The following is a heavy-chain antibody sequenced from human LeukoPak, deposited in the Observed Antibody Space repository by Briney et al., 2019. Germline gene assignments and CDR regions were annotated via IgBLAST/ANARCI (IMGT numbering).Heavy chain of an antibody. CDR2: IKKDESEK. CDR1: GFSFSSYW. J-gene: IGHJ4*02. V-gene: IGHV3-7*03. Sequence: PGGSLRLSCAASGFSFSSYWMSWVRQAPGKGLEWVANIKKDESEKDYVDSVKGRFTISRDNAKNSLYLQMNSLRAEDTAVYYCATYSGAHHKTFDDWGQGTLVTVSS. D-gene: IGHD1-26*01. CDR3: ATYSGAHHKTFDD.